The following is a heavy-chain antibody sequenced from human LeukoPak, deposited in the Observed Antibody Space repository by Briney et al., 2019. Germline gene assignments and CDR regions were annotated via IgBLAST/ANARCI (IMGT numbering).Heavy chain of an antibody. D-gene: IGHD6-13*01. V-gene: IGHV4-30-4*07. CDR3: ARGGIAAAGRSDAFDI. Sequence: PSETLSLTCAVSGGSISSGGYSWSWIRQPPGKGLEWIGYIYYSGSTYYNPSLKSRVTISVDTSKNQFSLKLSSVTAADTAVYYCARGGIAAAGRSDAFDIWGQGTMVTVSS. J-gene: IGHJ3*02. CDR2: IYYSGST. CDR1: GGSISSGGYS.